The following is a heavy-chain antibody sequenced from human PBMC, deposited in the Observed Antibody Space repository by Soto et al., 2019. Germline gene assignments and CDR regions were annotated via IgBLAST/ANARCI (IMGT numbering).Heavy chain of an antibody. J-gene: IGHJ4*02. Sequence: EVQLLESGGGLVQPGGSLRLSCAASGFTFSSYAMSWVRQAPGKGLGWVSAISGSGGSTYYADSVKGRFTISRDNSKNTLYRQMNSLRAEDTAVHYCAKEGQPLGGGYFDYWGQGTLVTVSS. V-gene: IGHV3-23*01. CDR1: GFTFSSYA. CDR3: AKEGQPLGGGYFDY. D-gene: IGHD3-16*01. CDR2: ISGSGGST.